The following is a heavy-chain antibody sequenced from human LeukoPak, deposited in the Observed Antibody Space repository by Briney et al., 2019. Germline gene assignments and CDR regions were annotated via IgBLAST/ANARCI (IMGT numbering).Heavy chain of an antibody. CDR1: GLTLSGYT. V-gene: IGHV3-21*01. D-gene: IGHD3-10*01. CDR3: ARAIKGVDSENYNINWFDP. CDR2: ISGTSSYI. Sequence: GGSLRLSCAASGLTLSGYTMTWVRQAPGKGLEWVSSISGTSSYIYYADSAKGRFTISRDTAKNSLYLQMNSLRAEDTAVYYCARAIKGVDSENYNINWFDPWGQGTLVTVSS. J-gene: IGHJ5*02.